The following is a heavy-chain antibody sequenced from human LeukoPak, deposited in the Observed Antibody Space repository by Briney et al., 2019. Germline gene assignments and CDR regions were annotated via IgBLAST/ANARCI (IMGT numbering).Heavy chain of an antibody. J-gene: IGHJ6*02. CDR2: IYSGGST. CDR1: GFTVSSNY. CDR3: ARVRYHYDSYGMDV. D-gene: IGHD3-10*01. V-gene: IGHV3-66*01. Sequence: GGSLRLSCAASGFTVSSNYMSWVRQAPGKGLEWVSVIYSGGSTYYADSVKGRFTISRDNSKNTLYLQMNSLRAEDTAVYYCARVRYHYDSYGMDVWGQGTTVTVSS.